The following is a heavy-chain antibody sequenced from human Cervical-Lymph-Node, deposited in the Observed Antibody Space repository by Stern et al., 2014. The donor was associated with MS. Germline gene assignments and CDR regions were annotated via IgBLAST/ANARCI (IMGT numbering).Heavy chain of an antibody. J-gene: IGHJ4*02. D-gene: IGHD2-15*01. CDR1: GYTFTSYG. Sequence: QVQLVQSGAEVKKPGASVKVSCRASGYTFTSYGISWVRQAPGQGLEWMGWISTYNGNTNYAQKFQGRVTMTTDTSTSTAYMELRSLISDDTAVYYCARDIYCSGGTCYFEFFDYWGQGTPVAVS. V-gene: IGHV1-18*01. CDR2: ISTYNGNT. CDR3: ARDIYCSGGTCYFEFFDY.